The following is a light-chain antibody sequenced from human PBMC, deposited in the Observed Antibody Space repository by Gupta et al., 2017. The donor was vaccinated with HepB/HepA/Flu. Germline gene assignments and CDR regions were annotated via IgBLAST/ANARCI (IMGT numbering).Light chain of an antibody. CDR2: WAS. Sequence: DIVMTLSPDSLAVSLGERATINCKSSHSVLHTYIIKYYLDRYQQKSRQHPKMLIHWASTRESGGPDRSSSGGAKEEVIPTIDSRQDEDVALFYCLQHYSTSWTFGQGTRVEIK. CDR1: HSVLHTYIIKYY. CDR3: LQHYSTSWT. V-gene: IGKV4-1*01. J-gene: IGKJ1*01.